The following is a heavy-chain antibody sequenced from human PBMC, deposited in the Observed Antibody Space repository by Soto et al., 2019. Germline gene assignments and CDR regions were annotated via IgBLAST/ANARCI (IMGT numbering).Heavy chain of an antibody. D-gene: IGHD6-19*01. J-gene: IGHJ4*02. CDR2: INHSGST. V-gene: IGHV4-34*01. CDR3: ARGSRYSSGWFGY. CDR1: GGSFSGYY. Sequence: PSETLSLTCAVYGGSFSGYYWSWIRQPPGKGLEWIGEINHSGSTNYNPSLKSRVTISVDTSKNQFSLKLSSVTAADTAVYYCARGSRYSSGWFGYWGQGTLVTVS.